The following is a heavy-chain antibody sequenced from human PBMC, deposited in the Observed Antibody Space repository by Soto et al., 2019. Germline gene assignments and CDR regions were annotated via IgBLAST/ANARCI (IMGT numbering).Heavy chain of an antibody. Sequence: SETLSLTCTVSGGSISSYYWSWIRQPPGKGLEWIGYIYYSGSTNYNPSLKSRVTISVDTSKNQFSLKLSSVTAADTAVYYCARHRRRYFDWYHLGYWGQGTLVTVSS. J-gene: IGHJ4*02. CDR2: IYYSGST. CDR1: GGSISSYY. CDR3: ARHRRRYFDWYHLGY. V-gene: IGHV4-59*08. D-gene: IGHD3-9*01.